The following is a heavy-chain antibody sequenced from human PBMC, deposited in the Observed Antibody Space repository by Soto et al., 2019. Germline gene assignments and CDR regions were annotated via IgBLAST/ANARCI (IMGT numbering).Heavy chain of an antibody. V-gene: IGHV3-23*01. D-gene: IGHD3-22*01. CDR1: GFTFSRYA. J-gene: IGHJ4*02. Sequence: GGSLRLSCAASGFTFSRYAMSWVRQAPGKGLEWVSAISGSDGSTYDADSVKGRFTISRDNSKNSLYLQMNSLRAEDTAVYYCAKSGLYYYDSSGYYDYWGQGTLVTVS. CDR3: AKSGLYYYDSSGYYDY. CDR2: ISGSDGST.